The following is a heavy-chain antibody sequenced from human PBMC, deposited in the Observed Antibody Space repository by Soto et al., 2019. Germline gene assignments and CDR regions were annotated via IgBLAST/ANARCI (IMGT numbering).Heavy chain of an antibody. J-gene: IGHJ4*02. CDR3: ARDKITDLFDY. D-gene: IGHD3-10*01. Sequence: QVQLQQWGAGLLKPSETLSLTCAVYGGSFSGYYWPWIRQPPGTGLEWIGEINHSGSTNYNPSLKSRVTISVDTSKNQFSLKLTSVTAADTAVYYCARDKITDLFDYWGQGTLVTVSS. V-gene: IGHV4-34*01. CDR2: INHSGST. CDR1: GGSFSGYY.